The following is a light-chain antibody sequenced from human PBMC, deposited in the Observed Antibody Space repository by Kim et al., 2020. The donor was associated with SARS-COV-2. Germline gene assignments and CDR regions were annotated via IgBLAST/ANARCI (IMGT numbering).Light chain of an antibody. V-gene: IGLV1-44*01. J-gene: IGLJ3*02. CDR3: ATWGATQNGWV. CDR2: ITT. CDR1: PSTFGCLP. Sequence: SLTISCSRRPSTFGCLPFHWSPQVPGTAPPLLIHITTQLPSGVPYRFSGSKSVPSASLAISGLQSADEADYYCATWGATQNGWVFGGGPQLTLL.